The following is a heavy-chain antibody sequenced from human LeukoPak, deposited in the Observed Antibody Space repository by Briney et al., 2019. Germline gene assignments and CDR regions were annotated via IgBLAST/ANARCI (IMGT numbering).Heavy chain of an antibody. V-gene: IGHV3-21*04. CDR3: ARARAAAGTHYYYGMDV. D-gene: IGHD6-13*01. CDR1: GFTFSSYS. CDR2: ISSSSSYI. J-gene: IGHJ6*02. Sequence: GGSLRLSCAASGFTFSSYSMNWVRQAPGKGLEWVSSISSSSSYIYYADSVKGRFTISRDNAKNSLYLQMNSLRAEDTAVYYCARARAAAGTHYYYGMDVWGQGTTVTVSS.